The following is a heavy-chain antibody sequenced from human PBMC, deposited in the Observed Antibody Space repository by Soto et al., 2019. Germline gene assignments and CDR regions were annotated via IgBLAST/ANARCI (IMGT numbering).Heavy chain of an antibody. CDR1: GFTFSSYA. D-gene: IGHD3-22*01. CDR3: ARDYYDSSGYENWFDP. CDR2: ISYDGSNK. V-gene: IGHV3-30-3*01. J-gene: IGHJ5*02. Sequence: PGGSLRLSCAASGFTFSSYAMHLVRQAPGKGLEWVAVISYDGSNKYYADSVKGRFTISRDNSKNTLYLQMNSLRAEDTAVYYCARDYYDSSGYENWFDPWGQGTLVTVSS.